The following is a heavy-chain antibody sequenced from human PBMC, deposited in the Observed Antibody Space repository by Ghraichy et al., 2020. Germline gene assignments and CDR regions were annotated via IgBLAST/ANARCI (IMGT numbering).Heavy chain of an antibody. D-gene: IGHD2-21*02. V-gene: IGHV3-74*01. J-gene: IGHJ4*02. CDR1: GFTFNDYN. Sequence: GESLNISYAASGFTFNDYNMHWVRQTPGKGLEWVSQIKSDGTFVNYADSVKGRFTISRDNAKNTVYLQMNSLRVDDTAVYYCARDVRGDHVYWGQGALVTVSS. CDR3: ARDVRGDHVY. CDR2: IKSDGTFV.